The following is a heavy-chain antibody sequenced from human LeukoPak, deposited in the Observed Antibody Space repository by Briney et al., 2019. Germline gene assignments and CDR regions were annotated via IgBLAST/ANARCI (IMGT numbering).Heavy chain of an antibody. D-gene: IGHD3-10*01. V-gene: IGHV1-8*01. J-gene: IGHJ5*02. Sequence: ASVKVSCKASGYTFTSHDFNWVRQATGQGLEWMGWMNPNSGNTGYAQKFQGRVTMTRDTSLSTAYMELSSLTSEDTAMYYCARDTTFYYSSGTYGYWFDPWGQGTLVTVSS. CDR2: MNPNSGNT. CDR1: GYTFTSHD. CDR3: ARDTTFYYSSGTYGYWFDP.